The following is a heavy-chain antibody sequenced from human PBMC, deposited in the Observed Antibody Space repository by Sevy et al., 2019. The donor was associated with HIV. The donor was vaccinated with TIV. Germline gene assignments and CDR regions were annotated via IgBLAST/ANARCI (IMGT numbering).Heavy chain of an antibody. CDR2: IKSKIDGATR. J-gene: IGHJ4*02. D-gene: IGHD1-26*01. CDR3: TAGVGTSDFDY. V-gene: IGHV3-15*01. Sequence: GGSLRLSCEASGFTFNNAWMSWVRQAPGKGLEWVGRIKSKIDGATRDFAAPVKGRFAISRDDSKNTLYLQMNSRKTEDTAVYYCTAGVGTSDFDYWGRGVLVTVSS. CDR1: GFTFNNAW.